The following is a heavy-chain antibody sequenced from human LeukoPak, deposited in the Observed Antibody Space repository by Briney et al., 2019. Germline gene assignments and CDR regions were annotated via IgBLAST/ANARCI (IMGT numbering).Heavy chain of an antibody. V-gene: IGHV3-11*04. CDR3: ASHPLNSVYYYYYYYMDV. D-gene: IGHD4-23*01. J-gene: IGHJ6*03. CDR2: ISSSGSTI. CDR1: GFTFSDYY. Sequence: SGGSLRLSCAASGFTFSDYYMSWIRQAPGKGLEWVSYISSSGSTIYYADSVKGRFTISTDNAKNSLYLQMNSLRAEDAAVYYCASHPLNSVYYYYYYYMDVWGKGTTVTVSS.